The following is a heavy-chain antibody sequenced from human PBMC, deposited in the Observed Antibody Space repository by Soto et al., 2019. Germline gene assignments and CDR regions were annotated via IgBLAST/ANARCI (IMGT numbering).Heavy chain of an antibody. CDR1: GFTFSTYE. CDR2: ISVSGNII. D-gene: IGHD6-13*01. V-gene: IGHV3-48*03. Sequence: GGSLRLSCAASGFTFSTYEFNWVRQAPGRGLEWISYISVSGNIIKYADSVKGRFTISRDNAENSLHLHMSSLRVDDTADYFCVRDTMRASAAASLDFWGQGTQVTVSS. CDR3: VRDTMRASAAASLDF. J-gene: IGHJ4*02.